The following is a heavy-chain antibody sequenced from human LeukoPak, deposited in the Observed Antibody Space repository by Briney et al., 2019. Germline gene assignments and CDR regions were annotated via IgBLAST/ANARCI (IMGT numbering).Heavy chain of an antibody. CDR3: ARRRAVAGVNWFDP. D-gene: IGHD6-19*01. J-gene: IGHJ5*02. V-gene: IGHV1-18*01. Sequence: ASVKVSCKASGYTFISDGISWVRQAPGQGLEWMGWISSHNGYTKYAQKFQGRVTMTTDTSMSTAYMELGSLRSDDTAVYYCARRRAVAGVNWFDPWGQGTLVTVSS. CDR1: GYTFISDG. CDR2: ISSHNGYT.